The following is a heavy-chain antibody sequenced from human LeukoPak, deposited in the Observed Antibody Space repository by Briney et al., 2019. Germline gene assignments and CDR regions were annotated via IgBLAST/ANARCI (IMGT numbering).Heavy chain of an antibody. D-gene: IGHD1-26*01. CDR3: ARDLRPGATTRGYYYYMDV. CDR1: GGTFSSYA. J-gene: IGHJ6*03. Sequence: ASVKVSCKASGGTFSSYAISWVRQAPGQGLEWMGGIIPIFGTANYAQKFQGRVTITTDESTSTAYMELSSLRSEDTAVYYCARDLRPGATTRGYYYYMDVWGKGTTVTVSS. V-gene: IGHV1-69*05. CDR2: IIPIFGTA.